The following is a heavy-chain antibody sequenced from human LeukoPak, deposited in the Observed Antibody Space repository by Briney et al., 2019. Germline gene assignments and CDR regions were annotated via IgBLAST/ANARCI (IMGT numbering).Heavy chain of an antibody. V-gene: IGHV4-34*01. CDR2: INHSGST. D-gene: IGHD5-18*01. CDR1: GGSFSGYY. CDR3: ARGSSDTAMALILFHIDS. J-gene: IGHJ4*02. Sequence: SETLSLTCAVYGGSFSGYYWSWIRQPPGKGLEWIGEINHSGSTNYNPSLKSRVTISVDTSKNQFSLKLSSVTAADTAVYYCARGSSDTAMALILFHIDSRGPGTLVTVSS.